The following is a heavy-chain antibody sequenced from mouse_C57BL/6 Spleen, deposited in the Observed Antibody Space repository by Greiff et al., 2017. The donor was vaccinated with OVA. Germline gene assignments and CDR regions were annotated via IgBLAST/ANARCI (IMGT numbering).Heavy chain of an antibody. D-gene: IGHD2-4*01. CDR2: ILPGSGST. V-gene: IGHV1-9*01. CDR1: GYTFTGYW. Sequence: VMLVESGAELMKPGASVKLSCKATGYTFTGYWIEWVKQRPGHGLAWIGEILPGSGSTNYNEKFKGKATFTADTSSNTAYMQLSSLTTEDSAIYYCARGGIYYDTTGYFDVWGTGTTVTVSS. J-gene: IGHJ1*03. CDR3: ARGGIYYDTTGYFDV.